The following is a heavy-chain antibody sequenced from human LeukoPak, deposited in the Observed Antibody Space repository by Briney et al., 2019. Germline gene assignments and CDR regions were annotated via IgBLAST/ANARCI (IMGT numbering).Heavy chain of an antibody. CDR3: ASDIVVVPAATQSSDY. D-gene: IGHD2-2*01. J-gene: IGHJ4*02. CDR2: ISSSSSTI. V-gene: IGHV3-48*01. Sequence: GGSLRLSCAASGFTFSSYSMNWVRQAPGKGLEWVSYISSSSSTIYYADSVKGRFTISRDNAKNSLYLQMNSVRAEDTAVYYGASDIVVVPAATQSSDYWGQGTLVTVSS. CDR1: GFTFSSYS.